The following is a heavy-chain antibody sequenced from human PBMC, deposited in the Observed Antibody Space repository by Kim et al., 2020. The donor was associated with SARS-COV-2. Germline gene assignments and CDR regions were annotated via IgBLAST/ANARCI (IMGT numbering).Heavy chain of an antibody. CDR2: ISYDGSNK. V-gene: IGHV3-33*05. D-gene: IGHD4-17*01. Sequence: GGSLRLSCAASGFTFSSYGMHWVRQAPGKGLEWVAVISYDGSNKYYADSVKGRFTISRDNSKNTLYLQMSSLRAEDTAVYYCASPYGDPRSRPFYGMDV. CDR1: GFTFSSYG. J-gene: IGHJ6*01. CDR3: ASPYGDPRSRPFYGMDV.